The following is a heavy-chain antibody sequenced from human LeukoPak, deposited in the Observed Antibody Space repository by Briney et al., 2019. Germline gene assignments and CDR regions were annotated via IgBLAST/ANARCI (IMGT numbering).Heavy chain of an antibody. Sequence: GGSLRLSCAASGFIFSNYGMHWVRQAPGKGLEWVAFIPYDGSNKYYADFLQGRFTISRDNSMNTLYLQMSSLRVEDTAIYYCAKDICGGNCYPHGGYWGQGTLVTVSS. CDR1: GFIFSNYG. J-gene: IGHJ4*02. V-gene: IGHV3-30*02. D-gene: IGHD2-21*01. CDR3: AKDICGGNCYPHGGY. CDR2: IPYDGSNK.